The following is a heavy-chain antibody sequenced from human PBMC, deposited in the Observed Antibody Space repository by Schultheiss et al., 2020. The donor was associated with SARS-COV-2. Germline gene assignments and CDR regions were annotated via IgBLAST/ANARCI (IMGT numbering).Heavy chain of an antibody. CDR1: GYSFTSYW. CDR3: ARHGTSVAGTIDY. CDR2: IDPSDSYT. V-gene: IGHV5-10-1*01. Sequence: GESLKISCKGSGYSFTSYWIGWVRQMPGKGLEWMGRIDPSDSYTDYSPSFQGHVTISADKSTNTAYLQWSGLKASDTAMYYCARHGTSVAGTIDYWGQGTLVTVSS. J-gene: IGHJ4*02. D-gene: IGHD6-19*01.